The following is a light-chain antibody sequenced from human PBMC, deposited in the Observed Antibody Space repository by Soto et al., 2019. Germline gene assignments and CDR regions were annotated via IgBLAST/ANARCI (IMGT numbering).Light chain of an antibody. V-gene: IGLV3-21*02. CDR3: QVWDRNTDHYV. Sequence: SYELTQPPSVSVAPGQTATITCGGNNIGNKGVHWYQQKPGQAPVLVVYDDSDRPSGIPERISGSNSGNTATLTISRVEAGDEADYYCQVWDRNTDHYVCGTGTKLTVL. J-gene: IGLJ1*01. CDR1: NIGNKG. CDR2: DDS.